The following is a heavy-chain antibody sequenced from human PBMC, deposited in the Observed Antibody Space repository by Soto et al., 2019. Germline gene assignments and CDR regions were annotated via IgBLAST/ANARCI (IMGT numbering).Heavy chain of an antibody. D-gene: IGHD1-1*01. J-gene: IGHJ6*02. CDR3: AAAVEDHSYYGRDV. CDR2: IVVGSGNT. V-gene: IGHV1-58*01. CDR1: GFTFTSSA. Sequence: QMQLVQSGPEVKKPGTSVKVSCKASGFTFTSSAVQWVRQARGQRLEWIGWIVVGSGNTHYAQKFQERVTITRDMSTSTAYMELSSLRAEDTAVYYCAAAVEDHSYYGRDVWGQGTTVTVAS.